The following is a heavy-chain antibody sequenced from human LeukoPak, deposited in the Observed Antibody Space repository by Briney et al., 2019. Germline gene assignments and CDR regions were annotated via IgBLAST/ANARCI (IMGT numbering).Heavy chain of an antibody. CDR3: AKDLASTGALDL. D-gene: IGHD1-14*01. Sequence: GGSLRLSCAASGFTFSAYWMHWVRQAPGKGLEWLADIRQDGDQTYYAGSVKGRFTISRDNAKNSLYLQLNSLRAEDTAVYYCAKDLASTGALDLWGQGTLVTVSS. V-gene: IGHV3-7*01. CDR1: GFTFSAYW. J-gene: IGHJ4*02. CDR2: IRQDGDQT.